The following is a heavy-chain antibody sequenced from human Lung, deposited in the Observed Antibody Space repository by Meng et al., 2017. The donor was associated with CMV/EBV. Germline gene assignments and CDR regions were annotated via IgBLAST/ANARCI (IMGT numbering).Heavy chain of an antibody. D-gene: IGHD6-19*01. Sequence: GYTFTTFGSSWVRQAPGLGLEWIGWVAPVTGNTLYAQRFQGRVTMTVDTSTNEAFLELTSLAADDTALYYCARDADSGGVWGGMDAWGPGTTVTVSS. CDR1: GYTFTTFG. V-gene: IGHV1-18*01. CDR3: ARDADSGGVWGGMDA. CDR2: VAPVTGNT. J-gene: IGHJ6*02.